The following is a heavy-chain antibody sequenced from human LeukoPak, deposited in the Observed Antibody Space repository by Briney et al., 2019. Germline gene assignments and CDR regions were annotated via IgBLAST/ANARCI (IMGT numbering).Heavy chain of an antibody. CDR2: IRYGGNDE. Sequence: GGSLRLSCAASGFTFSSNGMHWVRQAPGKGLEWVAFIRYGGNDERYADSVKGRFTISRDNSKNTLYLQMNSLRAEDTALYYCAKDADCSSTSCYVSDGMDVWGQGTTVTVSS. CDR3: AKDADCSSTSCYVSDGMDV. V-gene: IGHV3-30*02. D-gene: IGHD2-2*01. CDR1: GFTFSSNG. J-gene: IGHJ6*02.